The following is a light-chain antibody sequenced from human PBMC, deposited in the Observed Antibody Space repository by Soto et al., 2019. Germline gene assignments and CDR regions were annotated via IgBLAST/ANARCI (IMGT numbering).Light chain of an antibody. V-gene: IGLV2-14*01. Sequence: QSALTQPASVSGSPGQSIAISCTGSSRDVGIYNYVSWYQQHPGKVPKLIIYEVTNRPSWVANRFSGSKSGNTASLTISGLQAEDEAEYYCSSYTTSSTRVFGTGTKLTVL. CDR3: SSYTTSSTRV. CDR2: EVT. J-gene: IGLJ1*01. CDR1: SRDVGIYNY.